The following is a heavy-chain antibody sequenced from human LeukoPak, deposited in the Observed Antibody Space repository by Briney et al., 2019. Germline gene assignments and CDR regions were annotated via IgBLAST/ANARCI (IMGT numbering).Heavy chain of an antibody. D-gene: IGHD1-26*01. CDR3: AISEVSRYSPQDAFDI. Sequence: SETLSLTCAVYGGSFSGYYWSWIRQPPGKGLEWIGEINHSGSTNYNPSLKSRVTISVDTSKNQFSLKLSSVTAADTAVYYCAISEVSRYSPQDAFDIWGQGTMVTVSS. J-gene: IGHJ3*02. CDR1: GGSFSGYY. CDR2: INHSGST. V-gene: IGHV4-34*01.